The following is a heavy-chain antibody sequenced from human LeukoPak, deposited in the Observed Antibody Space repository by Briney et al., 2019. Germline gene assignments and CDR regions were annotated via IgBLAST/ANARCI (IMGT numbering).Heavy chain of an antibody. CDR3: ARHNGFDRGYYYYMDV. J-gene: IGHJ6*03. V-gene: IGHV4-4*07. CDR2: VYTSGIT. Sequence: PSETLSLTCTVSGGFINSYYWSWIRQPAGKGLEWIGRVYTSGITNYNPSLKSRITMSVDTSKNQFSLKLTSVTAADTAVYYCARHNGFDRGYYYYMDVWSKETTVTVSS. CDR1: GGFINSYY. D-gene: IGHD3-9*01.